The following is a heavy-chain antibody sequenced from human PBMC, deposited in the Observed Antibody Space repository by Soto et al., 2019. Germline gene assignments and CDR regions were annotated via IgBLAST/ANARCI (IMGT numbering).Heavy chain of an antibody. J-gene: IGHJ4*02. D-gene: IGHD6-19*01. CDR3: AREPTRGWMRGLYYFDQ. V-gene: IGHV3-21*02. CDR2: ITSTSMYI. Sequence: EVQLVESGGGLVKPGGSLILSCAASGFTFNNYAMSWVRQSPEKGLEWVASITSTSMYIYSSDSMKGRFIISRDNDKNSLYLQMNSLRAEDTAVYYCAREPTRGWMRGLYYFDQWGQGTLVTVSS. CDR1: GFTFNNYA.